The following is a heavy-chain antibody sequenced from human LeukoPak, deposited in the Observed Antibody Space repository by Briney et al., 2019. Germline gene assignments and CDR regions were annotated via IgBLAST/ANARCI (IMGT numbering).Heavy chain of an antibody. CDR1: GYTFTSYH. D-gene: IGHD3-22*01. CDR2: INPSGGST. J-gene: IGHJ4*02. CDR3: ARDSPEDTMTLLH. Sequence: ASVKVSCRASGYTFTSYHMHWVRQAPGQGLEWMGIINPSGGSTSYAQKFQGRVTMTRDTSTSTVYMELSSLRSEDTAVYYCARDSPEDTMTLLHWGQGTLVTVSS. V-gene: IGHV1-46*03.